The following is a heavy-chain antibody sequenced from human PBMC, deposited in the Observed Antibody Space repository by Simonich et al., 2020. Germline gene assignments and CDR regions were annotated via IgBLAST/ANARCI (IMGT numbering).Heavy chain of an antibody. D-gene: IGHD1-1*01. CDR3: ARHLQLGPFDY. CDR2: INPSGST. V-gene: IGHV4-34*01. CDR1: GGSFSGYY. Sequence: QVQLQQWGAGLLKPSETLSLTCAVYGGSFSGYYWSWIRQPTGKGLEWIGEINPSGSTNYNPSLKSRVTISVDTSKNQFSLKLSSVTAADTAVYYCARHLQLGPFDYWGQGTLVTVSS. J-gene: IGHJ4*02.